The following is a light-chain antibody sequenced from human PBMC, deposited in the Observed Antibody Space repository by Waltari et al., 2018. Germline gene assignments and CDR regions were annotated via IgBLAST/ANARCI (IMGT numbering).Light chain of an antibody. CDR2: EVS. CDR3: CSYAGSRTYV. J-gene: IGLJ1*01. CDR1: SSDVGTFNL. Sequence: QSALTQPRPVSGSPGQSVTISCPGPSSDVGTFNLVSWYQQHPAKVPKLIISEVSKRPSGVSNHFSGSKSGNTASLTISGLRAEDEADYYCCSYAGSRTYVFGTGTKVTVL. V-gene: IGLV2-23*02.